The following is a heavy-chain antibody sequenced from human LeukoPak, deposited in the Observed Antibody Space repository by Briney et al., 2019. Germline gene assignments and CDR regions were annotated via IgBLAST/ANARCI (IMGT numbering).Heavy chain of an antibody. V-gene: IGHV3-20*04. CDR3: AREYLAPTGYYFDY. Sequence: GGSLRLSCAASGFTFDHYGMSWVRQAPGKGLEWVSGINWNGGSTGYADSVKGRFTISRDNAKNSLYLQMNSLRAEDTALYYCAREYLAPTGYYFDYWGQGTLVTVSS. CDR2: INWNGGST. D-gene: IGHD4-17*01. J-gene: IGHJ4*02. CDR1: GFTFDHYG.